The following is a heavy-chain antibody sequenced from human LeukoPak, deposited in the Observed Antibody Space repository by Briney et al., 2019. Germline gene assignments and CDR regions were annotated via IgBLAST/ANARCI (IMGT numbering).Heavy chain of an antibody. CDR1: GYTFTSYD. J-gene: IGHJ4*02. Sequence: GASVKVSCTASGYTFTSYDINWVRQATGQGLEWMGWMNPNSGNTGYAQKFQGRVTMTRNTSISTAYMELSSLRSEDTAVYYCARGGAYSSSSAAYYFDYWGQGTLVTVSS. V-gene: IGHV1-8*01. D-gene: IGHD6-6*01. CDR3: ARGGAYSSSSAAYYFDY. CDR2: MNPNSGNT.